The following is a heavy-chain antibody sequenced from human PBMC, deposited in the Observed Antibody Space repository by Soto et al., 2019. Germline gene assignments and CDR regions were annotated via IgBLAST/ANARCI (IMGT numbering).Heavy chain of an antibody. CDR2: ISYDASNK. J-gene: IGHJ4*02. Sequence: PGGSLRLSCEASGFTSGNYAMHWVRQAPGKGLEWVAVISYDASNKYYADSVKGRFTISRDNSKNTLYLQMNSLRAEDTAVYYCARSYDSSGYYKFDHWGQGTLVTVSS. D-gene: IGHD3-22*01. V-gene: IGHV3-30-3*01. CDR3: ARSYDSSGYYKFDH. CDR1: GFTSGNYA.